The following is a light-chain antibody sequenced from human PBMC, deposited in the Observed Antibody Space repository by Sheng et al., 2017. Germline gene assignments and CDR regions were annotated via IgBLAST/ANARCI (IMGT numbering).Light chain of an antibody. Sequence: QPVLTQSPSASGTPGQRVTISCSGSSSNIGSNYVYWYQQLPGTAPKLLLYSDNQRPSGVPDRFSGSKSGTSASLAISGLRSEDEADYYCAGWDAGLSGYVFGAGTKVTVL. CDR3: AGWDAGLSGYV. CDR1: SSNIGSNY. CDR2: SDN. V-gene: IGLV1-47*02. J-gene: IGLJ1*01.